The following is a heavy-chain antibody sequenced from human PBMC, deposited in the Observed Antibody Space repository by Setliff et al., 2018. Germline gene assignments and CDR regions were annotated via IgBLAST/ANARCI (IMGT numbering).Heavy chain of an antibody. CDR3: AREGVDTRSSTDYRYYMDV. Sequence: ASVKVSCKASGGTFSNYGVSWVRQAPGQGLEWMGGTIPLFGTTDYAQKFHGRATIITDESTSTAYMELSSLTSDDTAVYYCAREGVDTRSSTDYRYYMDVWGQGTTVTVSS. J-gene: IGHJ6*03. V-gene: IGHV1-69*05. CDR2: TIPLFGTT. CDR1: GGTFSNYG. D-gene: IGHD5-18*01.